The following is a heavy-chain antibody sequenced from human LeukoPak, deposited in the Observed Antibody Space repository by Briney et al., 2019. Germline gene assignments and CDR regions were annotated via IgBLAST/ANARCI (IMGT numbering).Heavy chain of an antibody. CDR1: GGSISSGSYY. V-gene: IGHV4-61*02. D-gene: IGHD6-13*01. Sequence: PSETLSLTCTVSGGSISSGSYYWSWIRQPAGKGLEWIGRIYTSGSTNYNPSLKSRVTISEDTSKNQFSLKLSSVTAADTAVYYCARDLIDSSSWYLAPHYYMDVWGKGTTVTVSS. CDR3: ARDLIDSSSWYLAPHYYMDV. CDR2: IYTSGST. J-gene: IGHJ6*03.